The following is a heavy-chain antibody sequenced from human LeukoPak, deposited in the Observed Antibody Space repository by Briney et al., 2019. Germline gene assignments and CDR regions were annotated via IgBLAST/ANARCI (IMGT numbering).Heavy chain of an antibody. D-gene: IGHD6-19*01. CDR1: GYSFTSYW. Sequence: GESLKISCKGSGYSFTSYWIAWVRRMPGKGLEWMGIIYPDDSNTRYSPSFQGQVTISADKSISTAYLQWSSLQASDTAMYYCARRGSGFIFFDYWGQGTLVTVSS. V-gene: IGHV5-51*01. CDR2: IYPDDSNT. J-gene: IGHJ4*02. CDR3: ARRGSGFIFFDY.